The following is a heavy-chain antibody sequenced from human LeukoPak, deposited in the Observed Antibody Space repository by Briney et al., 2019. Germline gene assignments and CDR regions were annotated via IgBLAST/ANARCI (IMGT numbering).Heavy chain of an antibody. CDR1: GLFFPIHY. V-gene: IGHV3-7*01. CDR3: VWRRIAAAGTDY. Sequence: PGGSLTLSCVDSGLFFPIHYMSWVRQAPGKGLEWVAKINPDGTEKNYVDSVKGRFTISRDNAKNSLYLQMNSLGAEDTAVYYCVWRRIAAAGTDYWGQGTLVTVSS. J-gene: IGHJ4*02. CDR2: INPDGTEK. D-gene: IGHD6-13*01.